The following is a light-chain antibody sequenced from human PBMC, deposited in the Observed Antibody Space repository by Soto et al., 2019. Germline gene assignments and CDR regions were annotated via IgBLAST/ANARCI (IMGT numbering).Light chain of an antibody. CDR3: ATWDGSLPGEV. CDR1: SSNIGNNY. J-gene: IGLJ2*01. CDR2: DNN. V-gene: IGLV1-51*01. Sequence: QSVLTQSPSVSAAPGQKVTIYCSGSSSNIGNNYVSWYQQLPGTAPKLLRYDNNQRPSGIPDRFSGSKSGTSGTLDITVLQYGDEADYYCATWDGSLPGEVFGGGTKVTVL.